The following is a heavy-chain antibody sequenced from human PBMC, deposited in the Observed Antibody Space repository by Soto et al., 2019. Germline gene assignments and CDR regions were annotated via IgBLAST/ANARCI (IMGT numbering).Heavy chain of an antibody. V-gene: IGHV4-30-2*01. D-gene: IGHD1-26*01. CDR3: VKGWWELPLYFDY. Sequence: PSETLSLTCAVSGGSISSGGYSWSWIRQPPGKGLEWIGYIYHSGSTYYNPSLKSRVTISVDRSKNQFSLKLSSVTAADTAVYYCVKGWWELPLYFDYWGQGTLVTXSS. CDR1: GGSISSGGYS. CDR2: IYHSGST. J-gene: IGHJ4*02.